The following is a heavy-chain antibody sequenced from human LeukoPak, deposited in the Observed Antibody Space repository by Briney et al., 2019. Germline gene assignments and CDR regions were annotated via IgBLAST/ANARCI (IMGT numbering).Heavy chain of an antibody. CDR1: GFTFSSYW. CDR2: IKQDGSEK. Sequence: PGGSLRLSCAASGFTFSSYWMSWVRQAPGKGLEWVANIKQDGSEKYYVDSVKGRFTISRDNSKNTLYLQMNSLRAEDTAVYYCAKRRYMVRGVIDYWGQGTLVTVSS. CDR3: AKRRYMVRGVIDY. D-gene: IGHD3-10*01. J-gene: IGHJ4*02. V-gene: IGHV3-7*03.